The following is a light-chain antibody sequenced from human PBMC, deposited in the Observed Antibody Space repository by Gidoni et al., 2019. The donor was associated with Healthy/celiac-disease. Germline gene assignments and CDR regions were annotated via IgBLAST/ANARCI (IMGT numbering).Light chain of an antibody. V-gene: IGKV1-39*01. CDR2: AAS. Sequence: EIQMTQSPSSLSASVGDRVTINCRASQSIIRYLTWYQQKPGKDPKLLIYAASSLQSGVPSRFSGSGSGTDFTLTISSLQPEDFATYDCQQSYSTPWTFGQGTKVEIK. J-gene: IGKJ1*01. CDR3: QQSYSTPWT. CDR1: QSIIRY.